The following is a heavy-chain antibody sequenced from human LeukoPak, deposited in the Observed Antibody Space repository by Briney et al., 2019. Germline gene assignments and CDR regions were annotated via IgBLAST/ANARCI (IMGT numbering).Heavy chain of an antibody. CDR2: IIPIFGTA. V-gene: IGHV1-69*05. J-gene: IGHJ5*02. CDR3: ARDPGGWFDP. Sequence: ASVKVSCKASGGTFSSYAISWVRQAPGQGLEWMGGIIPIFGTANYAQKFQGRVTITTDESTSTAYMELSSLRSEDTAVYYCARDPGGWFDPWGQGTLVIVSS. CDR1: GGTFSSYA.